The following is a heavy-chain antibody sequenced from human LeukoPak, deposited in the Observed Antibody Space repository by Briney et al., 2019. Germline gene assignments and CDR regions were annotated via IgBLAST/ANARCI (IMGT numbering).Heavy chain of an antibody. J-gene: IGHJ6*03. CDR3: ARAGGGSYHYYYYYYMDV. Sequence: SVKVSCKASGDTFISYAISWVRQAPGQGLEWMGGIIPIFGTANYAQKFQGRVTITADESTSTAYMELSSLRSEDTAVYYCARAGGGSYHYYYYYYMDVWGKGTTVTVSS. CDR1: GDTFISYA. CDR2: IIPIFGTA. V-gene: IGHV1-69*13. D-gene: IGHD2-15*01.